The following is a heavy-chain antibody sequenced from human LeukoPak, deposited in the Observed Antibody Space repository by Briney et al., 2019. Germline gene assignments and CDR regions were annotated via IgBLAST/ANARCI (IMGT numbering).Heavy chain of an antibody. D-gene: IGHD6-13*01. CDR2: IYYSGST. CDR1: GGSISSSSYY. V-gene: IGHV4-61*01. CDR3: ASLRRYSSSWYWFDP. Sequence: SETLSLTCTVSGGSISSSSYYWSWIRQPPGKGLEWIGYIYYSGSTNYNPSLKSRVTISVDTSKNQFSLKLSSVTAADTAVYYCASLRRYSSSWYWFDPWGQGTLVTVSS. J-gene: IGHJ5*02.